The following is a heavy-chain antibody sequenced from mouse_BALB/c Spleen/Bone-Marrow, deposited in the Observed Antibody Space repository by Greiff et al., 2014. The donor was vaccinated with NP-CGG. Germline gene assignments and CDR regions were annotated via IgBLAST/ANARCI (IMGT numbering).Heavy chain of an antibody. Sequence: VKLQESGAELVRPGASVKLSCKASGYTFTSYWINWVKQRPGQGLEWIGNIYPSDSYTNYNQKFKDEATLTVDKSSSTAYMQLSSPTSEDSAVYYCTTGTRFAYWGQGTLVTVSA. J-gene: IGHJ3*01. CDR3: TTGTRFAY. V-gene: IGHV1-69*02. CDR1: GYTFTSYW. D-gene: IGHD4-1*01. CDR2: IYPSDSYT.